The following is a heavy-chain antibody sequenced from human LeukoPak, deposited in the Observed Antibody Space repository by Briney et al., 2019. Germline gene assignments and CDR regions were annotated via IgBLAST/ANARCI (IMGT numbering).Heavy chain of an antibody. J-gene: IGHJ4*02. D-gene: IGHD3-22*01. CDR3: ARDQYYYDSSGYLFDY. V-gene: IGHV4-4*07. Sequence: SETLSLTCTVSGGSISCYYWSWIRQPAGKGLEWIGRIYTSGSSNYNPSLKSRVTMSVDTSKNQFSLKLSSVTAADTAVYYCARDQYYYDSSGYLFDYWGQGTLVTVSS. CDR1: GGSISCYY. CDR2: IYTSGSS.